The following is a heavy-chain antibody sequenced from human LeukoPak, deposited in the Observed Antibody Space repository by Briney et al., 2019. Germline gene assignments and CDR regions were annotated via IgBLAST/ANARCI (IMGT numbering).Heavy chain of an antibody. V-gene: IGHV3-7*01. CDR1: GFTFSSYW. CDR3: ARGNYYGSGSLDY. CDR2: IKPDGNEK. Sequence: GGSLRLSCAASGFTFSSYWMSWVRQAPGKGLEWVANIKPDGNEKYYVDSVKGRFTISRDSAKNSLCLQMNSLRAEDTAVYYCARGNYYGSGSLDYWGQGTLVTVSS. D-gene: IGHD3-10*01. J-gene: IGHJ4*02.